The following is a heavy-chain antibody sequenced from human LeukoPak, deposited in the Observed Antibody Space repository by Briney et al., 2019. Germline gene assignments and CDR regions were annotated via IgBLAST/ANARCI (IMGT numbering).Heavy chain of an antibody. CDR1: GFTFGSYS. J-gene: IGHJ4*02. CDR3: AREEGGKLGIDYYFDY. Sequence: GGSLRLSCAASGFTFGSYSMNWVRQAPGKGLEWVSSISTSSIYIYYTDSVKGRFTISRDNAKNSLYLQMNSLRAEDTAVYYCAREEGGKLGIDYYFDYWGQGTLVTVSS. D-gene: IGHD7-27*01. V-gene: IGHV3-21*01. CDR2: ISTSSIYI.